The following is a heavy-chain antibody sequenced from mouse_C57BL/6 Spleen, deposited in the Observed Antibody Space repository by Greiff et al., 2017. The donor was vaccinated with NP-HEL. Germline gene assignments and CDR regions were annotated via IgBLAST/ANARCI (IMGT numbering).Heavy chain of an antibody. J-gene: IGHJ1*03. CDR1: GFTFSSYG. D-gene: IGHD1-1*01. Sequence: EVQVVESGGDLVKPGGSLKLSCAASGFTFSSYGMSWVRQTPDKRLEWVATISSGGSYTYYPDSVKGRFTISRDNAKNTLYLQMSSLKSEDTAVDYCARPSTVVATYWYFDVWGTGTTVTVSS. CDR2: ISSGGSYT. CDR3: ARPSTVVATYWYFDV. V-gene: IGHV5-6*01.